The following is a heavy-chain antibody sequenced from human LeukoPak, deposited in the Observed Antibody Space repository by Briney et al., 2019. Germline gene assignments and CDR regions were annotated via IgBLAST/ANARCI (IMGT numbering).Heavy chain of an antibody. V-gene: IGHV4-61*02. CDR1: GGSISSGSYY. CDR3: AREGSMVRGVIIAYYFDY. D-gene: IGHD3-10*01. J-gene: IGHJ4*02. Sequence: SQILSLTCTVSGGSISSGSYYWSWIRQPAGKGLEWIGRIYTSGSTNYNPSLKSRVTISVDTSKNQFSLKLSSVTAADTAVYYCAREGSMVRGVIIAYYFDYWGQGTLVTVSS. CDR2: IYTSGST.